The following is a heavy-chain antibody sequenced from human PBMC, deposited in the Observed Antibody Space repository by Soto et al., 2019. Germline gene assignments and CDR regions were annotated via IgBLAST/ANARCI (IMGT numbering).Heavy chain of an antibody. CDR1: GFTFSNAW. CDR2: ISSSSSYI. Sequence: GGSLRLSCAASGFTFSNAWMNWVRQAPGKGLEWVSSISSSSSYIYYADSVKGRFTISRDNAKNSLYLQMNSLRAEDTAVYFCARDLLEYYDFWSGYSDWGQGTLVTVSS. V-gene: IGHV3-21*01. J-gene: IGHJ4*02. D-gene: IGHD3-3*01. CDR3: ARDLLEYYDFWSGYSD.